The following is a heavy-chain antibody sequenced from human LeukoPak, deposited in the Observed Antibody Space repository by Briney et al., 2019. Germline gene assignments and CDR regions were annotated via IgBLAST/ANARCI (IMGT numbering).Heavy chain of an antibody. J-gene: IGHJ4*02. V-gene: IGHV3-23*01. CDR1: GFTFRSYA. D-gene: IGHD6-13*01. Sequence: GGSLRLSCAASGFTFRSYAMSWVRQAPGKGLEWVSAISGSGDITYYADSVKGRFTISRDNAKNSLYLQMNSLRAEDTAVYYCARDRSIAAAGFDYWGQGTLVTVSS. CDR2: ISGSGDIT. CDR3: ARDRSIAAAGFDY.